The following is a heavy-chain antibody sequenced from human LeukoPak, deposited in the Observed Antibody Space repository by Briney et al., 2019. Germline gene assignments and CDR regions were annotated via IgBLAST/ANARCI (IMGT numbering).Heavy chain of an antibody. CDR1: GFTFSSYS. CDR2: ISSSSSYI. D-gene: IGHD5-18*01. V-gene: IGHV3-21*01. J-gene: IGHJ4*02. CDR3: ARGPRGPPWIQLWTYDY. Sequence: GSLRLSCAASGFTFSSYSMNWVRQAPGKGLEWVSSISSSSSYIYYADSVKGRFTISRDNAKNSLYLQMNSLRAEDTAVYYCARGPRGPPWIQLWTYDYWGQGTLVTVSS.